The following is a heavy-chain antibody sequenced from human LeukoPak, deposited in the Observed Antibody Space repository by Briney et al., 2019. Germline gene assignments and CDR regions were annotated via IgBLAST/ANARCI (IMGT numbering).Heavy chain of an antibody. CDR2: ISPSGTDI. J-gene: IGHJ4*02. CDR3: ARMGLLYSSSAEAFEY. Sequence: PGGSLRLSCAVSGFTFTDTYMTWIRQAPGKGLESLSYISPSGTDISYADSVKGRFTISRDNAKNSLYLQMDSLRAEDTAVYYCARMGLLYSSSAEAFEYWGQGTLVTVSS. CDR1: GFTFTDTY. D-gene: IGHD6-6*01. V-gene: IGHV3-11*04.